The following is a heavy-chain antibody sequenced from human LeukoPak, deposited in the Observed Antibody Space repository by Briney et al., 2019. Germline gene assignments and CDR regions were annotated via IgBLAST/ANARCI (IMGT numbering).Heavy chain of an antibody. CDR1: GFTFSSYS. D-gene: IGHD6-13*01. Sequence: GSLRLSCAASGFTFSSYSMNWVRQAPGKGLEWVSYISSSSTIYYADSVKGRFTISRDNAKNSLYLQMNSLRAEDTAVYYCARDREQLESFDYWGQGTLVTVSS. CDR3: ARDREQLESFDY. V-gene: IGHV3-48*04. CDR2: ISSSSTI. J-gene: IGHJ4*02.